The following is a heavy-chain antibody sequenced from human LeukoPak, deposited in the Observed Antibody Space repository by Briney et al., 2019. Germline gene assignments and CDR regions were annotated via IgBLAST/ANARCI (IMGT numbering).Heavy chain of an antibody. CDR1: GFTFSSYS. D-gene: IGHD2-21*01. CDR3: ARDDSRSGDHAFDI. V-gene: IGHV3-48*01. CDR2: ISSSSSTI. Sequence: PGGSLRLSCAASGFTFSSYSMNWVRQAPGKGLEWVSSISSSSSTIYYADSVKGRFTISRDNAKNSLYLQMNSLRAEDTAVYYCARDDSRSGDHAFDIWGQGAMVTVSS. J-gene: IGHJ3*02.